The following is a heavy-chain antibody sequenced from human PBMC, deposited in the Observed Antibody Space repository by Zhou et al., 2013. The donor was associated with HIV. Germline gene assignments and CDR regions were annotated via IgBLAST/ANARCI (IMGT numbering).Heavy chain of an antibody. J-gene: IGHJ3*02. V-gene: IGHV1-18*01. CDR2: TNIYNDT. CDR3: ATSFKPAAIPAFDI. D-gene: IGHD2-2*02. Sequence: QPQLVQSGVEVKKPGASVKVSCKASGYTFTSYGISWVRQAPGQGLEWMGWTNIYNDTNYAQKFQDRVTVTTDTSTSTAYMELRSLRSDDTAVYYCATSFKPAAIPAFDIWGQGTMVTVSS. CDR1: GYTFTSYG.